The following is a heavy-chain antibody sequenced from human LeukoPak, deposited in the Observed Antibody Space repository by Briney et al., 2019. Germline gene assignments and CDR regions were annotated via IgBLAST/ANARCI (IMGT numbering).Heavy chain of an antibody. D-gene: IGHD2-21*02. CDR1: GFTFSSYA. J-gene: IGHJ4*02. Sequence: QTGGSLRLSCAASGFTFSSYAMHWVRQAPGKGLEWVAVISYDGSNKYYADSVKGRFTISRDNSKNTLYLQMNSLRAEDTAVYYYARDQDSIVVVTAGFDYWGQGTLVTVSS. CDR2: ISYDGSNK. CDR3: ARDQDSIVVVTAGFDY. V-gene: IGHV3-30-3*01.